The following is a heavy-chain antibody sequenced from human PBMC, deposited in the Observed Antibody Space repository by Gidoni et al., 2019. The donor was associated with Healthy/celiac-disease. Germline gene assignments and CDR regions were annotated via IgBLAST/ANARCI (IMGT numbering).Heavy chain of an antibody. D-gene: IGHD3-10*01. CDR3: AREAYYGSGSSPNWFDP. CDR2: IIPILGIA. Sequence: QVQLVQSGAEVKKPGSSVKVSCKASGGTFSSYAISWVRQAPGKGLEWMGRIIPILGIANHAQKFQGRVTITADKSTSTAYMELSSLRSEDTAVYYCAREAYYGSGSSPNWFDPWGQGTLVTVSS. V-gene: IGHV1-69*04. J-gene: IGHJ5*02. CDR1: GGTFSSYA.